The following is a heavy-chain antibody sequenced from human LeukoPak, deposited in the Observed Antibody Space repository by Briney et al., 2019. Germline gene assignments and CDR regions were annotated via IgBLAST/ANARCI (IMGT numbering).Heavy chain of an antibody. Sequence: GESLQIPCKGSGYRFTAYWIGWVRQMPGKGLEWMGIIYPGDSDSRYRPSFQGQVTISADKSISTAYLQWSSLKASDTAIYYCARRNGAFDIWGQGTMVTVSS. CDR3: ARRNGAFDI. J-gene: IGHJ3*02. CDR2: IYPGDSDS. V-gene: IGHV5-51*01. D-gene: IGHD2-8*01. CDR1: GYRFTAYW.